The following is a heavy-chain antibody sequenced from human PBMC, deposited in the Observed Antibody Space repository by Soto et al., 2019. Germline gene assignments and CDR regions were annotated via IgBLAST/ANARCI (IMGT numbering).Heavy chain of an antibody. V-gene: IGHV4-31*03. D-gene: IGHD3-16*01. CDR1: GDSISSGGYY. CDR3: ATKGGPFDN. J-gene: IGHJ4*02. Sequence: SATLSLTCTVSGDSISSGGYYWNWIRQHPGKGLEWIGYIYYSGRTHYNPSLKSRVSISVNTSENQFSLKLASVTAADTAVYYCATKGGPFDNWGQGTLVTVSS. CDR2: IYYSGRT.